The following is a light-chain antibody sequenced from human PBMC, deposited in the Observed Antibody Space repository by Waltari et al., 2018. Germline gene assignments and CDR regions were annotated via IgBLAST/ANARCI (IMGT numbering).Light chain of an antibody. CDR3: QQRGDWPLT. CDR1: QSVSNY. Sequence: EIVLTQSPSPLSLSPGERAIISCRASQSVSNYLAWYQQKPGQAPRLLIFESSKRATGTPGRFSGSGSGTDFTLTISSLEPEDFAVYYCQQRGDWPLTFGQGTKLEI. CDR2: ESS. J-gene: IGKJ2*01. V-gene: IGKV3-11*01.